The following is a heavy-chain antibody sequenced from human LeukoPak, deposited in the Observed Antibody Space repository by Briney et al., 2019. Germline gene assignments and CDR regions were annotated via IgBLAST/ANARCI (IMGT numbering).Heavy chain of an antibody. J-gene: IGHJ4*02. D-gene: IGHD5-18*01. Sequence: GESLKISCKGSGYSFTTYWIGWVRQMPGKGLEWMGVIYPGDSDTRYSPSFQGQVTISADKSISTAYLQWSSLKASDTAMYYCARGRSGYSYGFDYWGQGTLVTVSS. CDR3: ARGRSGYSYGFDY. CDR2: IYPGDSDT. CDR1: GYSFTTYW. V-gene: IGHV5-51*01.